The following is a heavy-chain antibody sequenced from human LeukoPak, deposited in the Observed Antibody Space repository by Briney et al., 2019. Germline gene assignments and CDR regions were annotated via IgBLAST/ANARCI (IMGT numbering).Heavy chain of an antibody. D-gene: IGHD3-22*01. Sequence: PGGSLRLSCAASGFTFSSYWMSWVRQGPGRGLEWVANIKQDGSEKYYVDSVKGRYTISRDNAKNSLYLQMNRLRAEDTAVYYCAREGYYDSSGYYSFDYWGQGTLVTVSS. CDR3: AREGYYDSSGYYSFDY. CDR1: GFTFSSYW. J-gene: IGHJ4*02. V-gene: IGHV3-7*01. CDR2: IKQDGSEK.